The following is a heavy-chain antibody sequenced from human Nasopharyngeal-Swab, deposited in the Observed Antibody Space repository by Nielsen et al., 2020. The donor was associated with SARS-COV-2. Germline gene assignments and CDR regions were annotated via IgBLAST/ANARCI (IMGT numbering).Heavy chain of an antibody. J-gene: IGHJ6*03. D-gene: IGHD3-3*01. CDR3: AKDGTPDYDFWSTYYRDSYNYYMDV. V-gene: IGHV3-48*01. CDR2: ISSSSSTI. Sequence: VRQAPGKGLEWASYISSSSSTIYYTDSVKGRFTISRDNSKNTLYLQMNSLRAEDTALYYCAKDGTPDYDFWSTYYRDSYNYYMDVWGKGTTVTVSS.